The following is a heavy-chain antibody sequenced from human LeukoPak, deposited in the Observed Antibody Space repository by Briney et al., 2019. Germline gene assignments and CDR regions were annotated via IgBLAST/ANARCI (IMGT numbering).Heavy chain of an antibody. CDR3: ARGVSANWFDP. Sequence: GGSLRLSCAASGIPFSSNWMHWVRQAPGKGLVWVSGISNEGSYAVYADSVKGRFTISRDNAKNTLYLQMNTLRADDSAVYYCARGVSANWFDPWGQGTLVIVSS. D-gene: IGHD3-10*01. CDR1: GIPFSSNW. CDR2: ISNEGSYA. J-gene: IGHJ5*02. V-gene: IGHV3-74*01.